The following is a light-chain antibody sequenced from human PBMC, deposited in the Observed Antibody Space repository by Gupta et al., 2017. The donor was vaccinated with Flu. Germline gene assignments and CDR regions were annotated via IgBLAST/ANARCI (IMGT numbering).Light chain of an antibody. V-gene: IGKV4-1*01. Sequence: DTVMTQSADSLAVSLGERATINCKSSQSVLYSSNNKNYLAWYQQKPGQPPKLLIYWASARESGVPDRFSGSGSGTDFTLTISTLQAEDVAVYYCQQYDTTPLTFGGGTKVEIK. CDR2: WAS. CDR3: QQYDTTPLT. CDR1: QSVLYSSNNKNY. J-gene: IGKJ4*01.